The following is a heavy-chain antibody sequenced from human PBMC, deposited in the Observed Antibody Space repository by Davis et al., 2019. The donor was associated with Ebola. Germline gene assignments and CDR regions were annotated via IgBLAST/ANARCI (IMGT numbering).Heavy chain of an antibody. V-gene: IGHV3-21*05. Sequence: GESLKISCADSVITFSSYAMTWVRQAPGKGLEWISYITSSGNYAHYADSVKGRFTMSRDNAKSSLYLQMSSLRAEDTAVYFCARVISVAAAGTADYWGQGTLVTVSS. J-gene: IGHJ4*02. CDR3: ARVISVAAAGTADY. CDR2: ITSSGNYA. CDR1: VITFSSYA. D-gene: IGHD6-13*01.